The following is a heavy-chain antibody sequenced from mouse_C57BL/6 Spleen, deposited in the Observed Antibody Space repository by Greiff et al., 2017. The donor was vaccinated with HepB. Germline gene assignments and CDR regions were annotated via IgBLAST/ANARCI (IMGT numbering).Heavy chain of an antibody. Sequence: EVQLVESGGGLVKPGGSLKLSCAASGFTFSSYAMSWVRQTPEKRLEWVATISDGGSYTYYPDNVKGRFTISRDNAKNNLYLQMSHLKSEDTAMYYCARPLSGYFDYWGQGTTLTVSS. CDR1: GFTFSSYA. CDR2: ISDGGSYT. D-gene: IGHD1-3*01. V-gene: IGHV5-4*01. J-gene: IGHJ2*01. CDR3: ARPLSGYFDY.